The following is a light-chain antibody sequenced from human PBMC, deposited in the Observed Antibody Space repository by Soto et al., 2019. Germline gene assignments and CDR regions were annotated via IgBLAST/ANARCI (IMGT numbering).Light chain of an antibody. CDR2: DAS. CDR3: HQYGSSPAT. J-gene: IGKJ1*01. CDR1: QTVTSNY. V-gene: IGKV3-20*01. Sequence: EIVLTQSPATLSLSPGERAPLSCRASQTVTSNYLAWYQQRPGQAPRLLIYDASTRATGTPDRFSGSGSGTDFTLTINRLEPEDFAVYYCHQYGSSPATFGQGTKVDIK.